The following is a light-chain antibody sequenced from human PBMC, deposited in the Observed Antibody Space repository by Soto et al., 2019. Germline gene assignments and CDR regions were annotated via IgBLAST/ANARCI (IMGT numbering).Light chain of an antibody. CDR3: LLSYSGASV. CDR2: DTT. CDR1: TGAVTSGHY. V-gene: IGLV7-46*01. J-gene: IGLJ1*01. Sequence: QTVVTQEPSLTVSPGGTVTLTCGSSTGAVTSGHYPYWFQQKPAQAPRTLIYDTTNKHSWTPARFSGSLLGGKAALTLSGAQPEDEADYYCLLSYSGASVFGTGTKLTVL.